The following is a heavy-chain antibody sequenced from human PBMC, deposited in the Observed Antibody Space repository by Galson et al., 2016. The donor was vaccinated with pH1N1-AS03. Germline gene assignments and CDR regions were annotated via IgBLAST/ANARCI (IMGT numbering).Heavy chain of an antibody. D-gene: IGHD6-19*01. V-gene: IGHV3-23*01. CDR1: GFTFNTG. CDR2: ISSTGGLT. CDR3: ARIPVPGSWYFDY. J-gene: IGHJ4*02. Sequence: SLRLSCAASGFTFNTGMTWVRQVPGKGLEWFSSISSTGGLTYYADSVKGRFTISRDNSKNILYLLMNGLRAADTGLYYCARIPVPGSWYFDYWGQGILVTVSS.